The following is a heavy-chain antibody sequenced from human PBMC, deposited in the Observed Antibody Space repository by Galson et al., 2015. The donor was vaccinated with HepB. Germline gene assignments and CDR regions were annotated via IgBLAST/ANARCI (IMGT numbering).Heavy chain of an antibody. CDR1: GGSISSYY. J-gene: IGHJ5*01. CDR2: VYYSGST. V-gene: IGHV4-59*08. Sequence: SETLSLTCTVSGGSISSYYWSWIRQPPGKRLEWIGYVYYSGSTRYNPSLKSRVSISVDTSRNQCSLKLNSVTATDTAVYYCARHFRQWLLPYGFDSWGQGTLVTVSS. CDR3: ARHFRQWLLPYGFDS. D-gene: IGHD6-19*01.